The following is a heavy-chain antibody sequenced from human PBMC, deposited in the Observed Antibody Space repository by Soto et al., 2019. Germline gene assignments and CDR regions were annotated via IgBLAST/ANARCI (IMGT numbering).Heavy chain of an antibody. Sequence: QVQLVESGGGLVKPGGSLRLSCAASGFTFSDYYMSWIRQAPGKGLEWVSYISSSSSYTNYADSVKGRFTISRDNAKNSLYLQMNSLRDEDTAVYYCAKSKYSSSWSKWFDPWGQGTLVTVSS. D-gene: IGHD6-13*01. CDR1: GFTFSDYY. CDR2: ISSSSSYT. J-gene: IGHJ5*02. CDR3: AKSKYSSSWSKWFDP. V-gene: IGHV3-11*06.